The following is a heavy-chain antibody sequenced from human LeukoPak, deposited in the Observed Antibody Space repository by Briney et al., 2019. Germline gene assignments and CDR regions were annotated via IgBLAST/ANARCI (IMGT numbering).Heavy chain of an antibody. J-gene: IGHJ3*02. D-gene: IGHD6-13*01. CDR2: IYSGGST. V-gene: IGHV3-53*01. CDR3: ASGIAAADAFDI. CDR1: GFTVSSNY. Sequence: GGSLRLSCAASGFTVSSNYMSWVRQAPGKGLEWISVIYSGGSTYYADSVKSRFTISRDNSKNTLYLQMNSLRAEDTAVYYCASGIAAADAFDIWGQGTMVTASS.